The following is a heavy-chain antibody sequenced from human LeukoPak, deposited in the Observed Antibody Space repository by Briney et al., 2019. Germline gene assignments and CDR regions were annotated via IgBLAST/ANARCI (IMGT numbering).Heavy chain of an antibody. D-gene: IGHD6-6*01. J-gene: IGHJ4*02. CDR1: GYTFTGYY. CDR2: INPNSGGT. V-gene: IGHV1-2*02. CDR3: ARVPSSSSYFDY. Sequence: ASVKVSCKASGYTFTGYYMQSVRQTPGQGLEWMGWINPNSGGTNSAQKFQGRVTMTRDTSISTAYMELSRRRSDDTAVYYCARVPSSSSYFDYWGQGTLVTVSS.